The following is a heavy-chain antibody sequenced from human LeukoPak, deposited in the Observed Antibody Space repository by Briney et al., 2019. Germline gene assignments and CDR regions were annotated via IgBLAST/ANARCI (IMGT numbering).Heavy chain of an antibody. V-gene: IGHV4-39*07. CDR3: ARTNDILTGYYKIPYFDY. CDR2: MYYSGNT. Sequence: PSETLSLTCIVSGDSISSSIHYWGWVRQPPGQGLEWIVSMYYSGNTYYNPSLKSRVTMSVDTSKSQFSLKLSSVTAADTAVYYCARTNDILTGYYKIPYFDYWGQGTLVTVSS. CDR1: GDSISSSIHY. D-gene: IGHD3-9*01. J-gene: IGHJ4*02.